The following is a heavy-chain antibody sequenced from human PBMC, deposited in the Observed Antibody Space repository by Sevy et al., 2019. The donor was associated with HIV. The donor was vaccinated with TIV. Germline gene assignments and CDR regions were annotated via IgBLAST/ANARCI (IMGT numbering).Heavy chain of an antibody. J-gene: IGHJ4*02. D-gene: IGHD2-21*02. CDR3: AVSQFCGGDCYYFDQ. CDR1: TYSSTIYY. CDR2: INPSGGGT. Sequence: ASVKVSCRTSTYSSTIYYMQWVRQAPGQGLEWMGLINPSGGGTSYTQKFQDRVTMTWDTSTGTVYMDLSSLRSEDTAVYYCAVSQFCGGDCYYFDQWGQGTLDTVSS. V-gene: IGHV1-46*01.